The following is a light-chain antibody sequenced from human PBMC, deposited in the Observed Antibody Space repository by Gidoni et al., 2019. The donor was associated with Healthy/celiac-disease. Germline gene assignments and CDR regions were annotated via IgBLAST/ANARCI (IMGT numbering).Light chain of an antibody. J-gene: IGLJ2*01. CDR3: CSYAGSYIHVV. CDR2: DVS. V-gene: IGLV2-11*01. Sequence: QSALPQPRPVSGSPGQSATISCTGTSSDVGGYNYVSWYQQHPGKAPKLMIYDVSKRPSGVPDRFSGSKSGNTASLTISGLQAEDEADYYCCSYAGSYIHVVFGGGTKLTVL. CDR1: SSDVGGYNY.